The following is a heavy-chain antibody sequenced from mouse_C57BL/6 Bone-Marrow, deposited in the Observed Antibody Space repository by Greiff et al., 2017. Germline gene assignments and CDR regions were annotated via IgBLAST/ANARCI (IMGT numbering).Heavy chain of an antibody. CDR1: GFSLTSYG. Sequence: VQLQQSGPGLVQPSQSLSITCTVSGFSLTSYGVHWVRQSPGKGLEWLGVIWSGGSTDYNAAFISRLSISKDNSKSQVFFKMNSLQADDTAIYYCASPITTVVEGAMDYWGQGTSVTVSS. CDR3: ASPITTVVEGAMDY. D-gene: IGHD1-1*01. CDR2: IWSGGST. J-gene: IGHJ4*01. V-gene: IGHV2-2*01.